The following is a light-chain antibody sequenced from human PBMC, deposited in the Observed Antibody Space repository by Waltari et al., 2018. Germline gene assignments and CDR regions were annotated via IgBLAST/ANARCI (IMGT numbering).Light chain of an antibody. CDR1: CIDLGDYHY. CDR3: SSYTASSTWV. V-gene: IGLV2-14*01. Sequence: QSALTHPASVSGAPGQSITISCIGTCIDLGDYHYVSRYQQHVGKAPKLMISDVTKRPSGVSYRFSGSKSGNTASLTISGLQDEDEADYYCSSYTASSTWVFGGGTKLTVL. CDR2: DVT. J-gene: IGLJ3*02.